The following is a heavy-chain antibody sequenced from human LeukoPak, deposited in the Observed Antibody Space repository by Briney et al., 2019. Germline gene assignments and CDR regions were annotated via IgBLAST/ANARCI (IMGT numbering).Heavy chain of an antibody. Sequence: PGGSLRLSCAASGFTFSSYGMHWVRQAPGKGLEWVAVISYDGSNKYYADSVKGRFTISRDNSKNTLYLQMNSLRAEDTAVYYCECNPGVSRGYTFDYWGQGTLVTVSS. CDR2: ISYDGSNK. D-gene: IGHD3-10*01. J-gene: IGHJ4*02. V-gene: IGHV3-30*03. CDR3: ECNPGVSRGYTFDY. CDR1: GFTFSSYG.